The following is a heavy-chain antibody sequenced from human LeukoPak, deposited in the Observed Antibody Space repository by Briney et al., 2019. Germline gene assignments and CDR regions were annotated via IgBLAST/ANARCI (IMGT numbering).Heavy chain of an antibody. V-gene: IGHV1-2*02. CDR2: INPNSGGT. CDR3: ATTVFGMTTAISYFDY. J-gene: IGHJ4*02. CDR1: GYTFTGYY. Sequence: ASVKVSCKASGYTFTGYYMHWVRQAPGQGLEWMGWINPNSGGTNYAQKFQGRVTMTEDTSTDTAYMELRSLRSEDTAVYYCATTVFGMTTAISYFDYWGQGTLVTVSS. D-gene: IGHD4-11*01.